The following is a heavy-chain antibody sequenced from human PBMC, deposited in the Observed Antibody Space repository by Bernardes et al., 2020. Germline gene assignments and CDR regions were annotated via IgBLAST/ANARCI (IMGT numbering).Heavy chain of an antibody. CDR3: ARGVKVRDGSGSYYRSLYYYYMDV. D-gene: IGHD3-10*01. J-gene: IGHJ6*03. CDR2: INHSGST. Sequence: SETLSLTCAVYGGSFSGYYWSWIRQPPGKGLEWIGEINHSGSTNYNPSLKSRVTISVDTSKNQFSLKLSSVTAADTAVYYCARGVKVRDGSGSYYRSLYYYYMDVWGKGTTVTVSS. V-gene: IGHV4-34*01. CDR1: GGSFSGYY.